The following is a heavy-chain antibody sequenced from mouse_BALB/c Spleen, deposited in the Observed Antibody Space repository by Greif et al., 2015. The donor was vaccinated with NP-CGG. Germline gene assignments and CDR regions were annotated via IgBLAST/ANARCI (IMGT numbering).Heavy chain of an antibody. CDR3: ARRTGSYAMDY. J-gene: IGHJ4*01. CDR2: IYPGGGYT. CDR1: GYTFTNYW. Sequence: QVQLQQSGAELVRPGTSVKISCKASGYTFTNYWLGWVKQRPGHGLEWIGDIYPGGGYTNYNEKFKGKATLTADTSSSTAYMQLSSLTSEDSAGYFCARRTGSYAMDYWGQGTSVTVSS. V-gene: IGHV1-63*02.